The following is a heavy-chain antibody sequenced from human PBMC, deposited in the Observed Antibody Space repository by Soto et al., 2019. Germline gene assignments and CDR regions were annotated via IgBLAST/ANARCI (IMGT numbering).Heavy chain of an antibody. D-gene: IGHD4-17*01. J-gene: IGHJ4*02. V-gene: IGHV1-69*02. Sequence: QVQLVQSGAEVKKPGSSVKVSCKASGGTFSSYTISWVRQAPGQGLEWMGRIIPILGIANYAQKFQGRVTFTADKSTSTAYMELSSLRSEDTAVYYCARLDYGDLDDYWGQGTLVTVSS. CDR2: IIPILGIA. CDR3: ARLDYGDLDDY. CDR1: GGTFSSYT.